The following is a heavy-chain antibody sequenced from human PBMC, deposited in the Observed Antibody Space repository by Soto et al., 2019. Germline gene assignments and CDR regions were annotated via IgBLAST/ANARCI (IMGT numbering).Heavy chain of an antibody. CDR1: GFTFSSYG. CDR3: AKDVVRSIAAPLRNYYYGMDV. CDR2: ISYDGSNK. Sequence: QVQLVESGGGVVQPGRSLRLSCAASGFTFSSYGMHWVRQAPGKGLEWVAVISYDGSNKYYADSVKGRFTISRDNSKNTLYLQMNSLRDEDTAVYYCAKDVVRSIAAPLRNYYYGMDVWGQGTTVTVSS. V-gene: IGHV3-30*18. J-gene: IGHJ6*02. D-gene: IGHD6-6*01.